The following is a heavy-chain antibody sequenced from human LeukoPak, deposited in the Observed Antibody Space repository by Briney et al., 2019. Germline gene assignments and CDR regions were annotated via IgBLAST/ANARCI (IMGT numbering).Heavy chain of an antibody. CDR2: INSDGSST. CDR1: GFTFSSYW. J-gene: IGHJ5*02. V-gene: IGHV3-74*01. CDR3: AKAFTIFGVVLRINWFDL. D-gene: IGHD3-3*01. Sequence: TGGSLRLSCAASGFTFSSYWMHWVRQAPGKGLVWVSRINSDGSSTSYADSVKGRFTISRDNSKNTLYLQMNSLRAEDTAVYYCAKAFTIFGVVLRINWFDLWGQGTLVTVSS.